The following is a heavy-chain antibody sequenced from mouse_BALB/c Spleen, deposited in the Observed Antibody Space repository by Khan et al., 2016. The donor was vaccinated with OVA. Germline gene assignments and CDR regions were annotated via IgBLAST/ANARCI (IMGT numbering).Heavy chain of an antibody. V-gene: IGHV2-6-7*01. CDR2: IWGDGST. CDR1: GFSLTDYG. D-gene: IGHD1-2*01. CDR3: ARELRLGGFAY. J-gene: IGHJ3*01. Sequence: QVQLKESGPGLVAPSQNLSITCTVSGFSLTDYGVNWVRQPPGKGLEWLGMIWGDGSTDYNSALNSRLSISKDNSKSQVFLKMNSLQTDDTARFYCARELRLGGFAYWGQGTLVTVSA.